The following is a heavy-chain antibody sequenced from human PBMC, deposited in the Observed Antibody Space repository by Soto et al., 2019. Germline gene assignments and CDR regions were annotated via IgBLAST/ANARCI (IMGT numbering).Heavy chain of an antibody. CDR3: ARDGSGYYYYYYGMDV. J-gene: IGHJ6*02. CDR2: ISAYNGNT. Sequence: QVQRVQSGAEVKKPGASVKVSCKASGYTFSSFGISWVRQAPGQGLEWVGWISAYNGNTNYAQNLQGRVTMTTDTSTGTAYMEVRSLTSDDTAGSYCARDGSGYYYYYYGMDVGGQGTTVTASS. CDR1: GYTFSSFG. V-gene: IGHV1-18*01. D-gene: IGHD3-22*01.